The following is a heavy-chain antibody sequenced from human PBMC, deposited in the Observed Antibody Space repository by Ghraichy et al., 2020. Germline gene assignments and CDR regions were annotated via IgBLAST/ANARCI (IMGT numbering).Heavy chain of an antibody. CDR1: GGSISSSSYY. CDR3: ARNKRYCTTTTCPSWFDP. V-gene: IGHV4-39*01. D-gene: IGHD2-2*01. Sequence: SETLSLTCTVSGGSISSSSYYWGWIRQPPGKGLEWIASIYYSGSTYYNPSLKSRVTISVDTSKNQFSLKLTSVTAADTAVYYCARNKRYCTTTTCPSWFDPWGQGTLVTVSS. CDR2: IYYSGST. J-gene: IGHJ5*02.